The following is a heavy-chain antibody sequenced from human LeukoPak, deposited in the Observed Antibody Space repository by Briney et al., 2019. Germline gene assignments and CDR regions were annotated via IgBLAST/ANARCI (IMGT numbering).Heavy chain of an antibody. CDR3: TRSGGWWSLDY. CDR2: ISHGGST. D-gene: IGHD2-8*02. V-gene: IGHV4-4*02. CDR1: GDSISSRNW. Sequence: PSETLSLTCAVSGDSISSRNWWSWVRQPPGKGLDWIGEISHGGSTKYNPSLKNRVTISKDNFKNEFSLRLNSVTAADTAVYFCTRSGGWWSLDYRGQGALVTVSS. J-gene: IGHJ4*02.